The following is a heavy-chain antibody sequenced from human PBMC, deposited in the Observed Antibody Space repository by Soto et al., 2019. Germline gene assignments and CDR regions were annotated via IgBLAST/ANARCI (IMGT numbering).Heavy chain of an antibody. CDR2: ISNDGNRK. CDR3: VKDHGTVYGVVNYYFDY. D-gene: IGHD3-3*01. CDR1: GFTFNTYV. Sequence: VQLVESGGGVVQPGRSPRLSCAASGFTFNTYVMHWVRQAPGKGLEWVAVISNDGNRKYSADSVKGRFTISRDNSGNTLYLQMNSLRAEDTAVYYCVKDHGTVYGVVNYYFDYWGQGTLVTVSS. J-gene: IGHJ4*02. V-gene: IGHV3-30*18.